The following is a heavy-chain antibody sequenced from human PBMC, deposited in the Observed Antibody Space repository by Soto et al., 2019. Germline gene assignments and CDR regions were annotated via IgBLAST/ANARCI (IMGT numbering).Heavy chain of an antibody. J-gene: IGHJ5*01. Sequence: SQPLSLTCATSGDSVSSNSSAWNWIRQPPARGLEWLGWKSSRSKGYFDDAVSVKHGKTTIQDPSNNHLSLHLNSVTPDDTAVYCGVRLIGNSWLDSWGQGTLVTVSS. CDR3: VRLIGNSWLDS. D-gene: IGHD2-8*01. V-gene: IGHV6-1*01. CDR1: GDSVSSNSSA. CDR2: KSSRSKGYF.